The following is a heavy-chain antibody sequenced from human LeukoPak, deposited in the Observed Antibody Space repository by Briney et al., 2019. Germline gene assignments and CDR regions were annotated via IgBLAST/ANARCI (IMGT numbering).Heavy chain of an antibody. V-gene: IGHV4-59*02. D-gene: IGHD4-17*01. J-gene: IGHJ4*02. CDR3: ARYPGASGDSYYFDY. Sequence: SETLSLTCTVSGGSVTTYHWSWIRQPPGKGLEWIGYIYYSGSINYNPSLNSRVTISLDTSKNEFSLKLRSVTAADTAVYYCARYPGASGDSYYFDYWGQGTRVTVSS. CDR1: GGSVTTYH. CDR2: IYYSGSI.